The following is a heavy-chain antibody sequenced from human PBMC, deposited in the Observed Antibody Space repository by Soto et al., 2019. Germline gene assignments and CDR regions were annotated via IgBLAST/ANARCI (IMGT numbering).Heavy chain of an antibody. CDR3: ARGRTYPGLDYDFWSGYWDYDY. D-gene: IGHD3-3*01. V-gene: IGHV1-8*01. CDR2: MNPNSGNT. J-gene: IGHJ4*01. Sequence: GASVKVSCKASGYTFTSYDINWVRQATGQGLEWMGWMNPNSGNTGYAQKFQGRVTMTRNTSISTAYIELSSLRSEDTAVYYCARGRTYPGLDYDFWSGYWDYDYCG. CDR1: GYTFTSYD.